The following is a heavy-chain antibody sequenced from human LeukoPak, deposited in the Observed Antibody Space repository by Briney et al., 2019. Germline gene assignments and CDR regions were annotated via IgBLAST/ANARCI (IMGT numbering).Heavy chain of an antibody. CDR2: ITGSGRDT. J-gene: IGHJ4*02. D-gene: IGHD3-10*01. Sequence: PGGSLRLSCVASGFTFDNYAMSWVRQAPGKGLEWVSAITGSGRDTYHADSVKGRFTISRDNSKNTLYLQMNSLRAEDMAPYYCAKGSRDSRPYYFDFWGQGTLVTVSS. V-gene: IGHV3-23*01. CDR1: GFTFDNYA. CDR3: AKGSRDSRPYYFDF.